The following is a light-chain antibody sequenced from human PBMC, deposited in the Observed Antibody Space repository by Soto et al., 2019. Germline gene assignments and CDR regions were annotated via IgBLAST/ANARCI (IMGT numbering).Light chain of an antibody. CDR2: EVT. J-gene: IGLJ1*01. Sequence: QSALTQPASVSGSPGQSITISCTGTSSDVGGYNSVSWYQQHPGKAPKLLIYEVTDRPSGVSNRFSGSKSGNTASLTISGLQAEDEADYYCNSYTSTSTQYVFGTGTKVTVL. CDR1: SSDVGGYNS. CDR3: NSYTSTSTQYV. V-gene: IGLV2-14*01.